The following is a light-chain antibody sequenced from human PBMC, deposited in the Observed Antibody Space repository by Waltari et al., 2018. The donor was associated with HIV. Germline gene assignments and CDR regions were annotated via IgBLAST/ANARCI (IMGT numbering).Light chain of an antibody. CDR3: QQSYSSWT. CDR1: QIISSY. CDR2: AAS. J-gene: IGKJ1*01. V-gene: IGKV1-39*01. Sequence: DIQMTQSPSSLSASVGDRVTITCRASQIISSYLNWYQQKPGIAPKLLIYAASSLQSGVPSRFSGSGSGTDFTLTISSLQPEDFAIYYCQQSYSSWTFGQGTKVEIK.